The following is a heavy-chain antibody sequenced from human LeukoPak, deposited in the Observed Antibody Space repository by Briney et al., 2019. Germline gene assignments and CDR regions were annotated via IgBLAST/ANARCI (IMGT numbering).Heavy chain of an antibody. CDR1: GCSFTNYW. CDR2: VYPGDSDT. Sequence: GESLKISCKGSGCSFTNYWIGWVRQMPGKGLEWMGIVYPGDSDTRYSPSFQGQVTISADKSISTAYLQWSSLKASDTAMYYCARHGLRAYSNWFDPWGQGTLVTVSS. V-gene: IGHV5-51*01. CDR3: ARHGLRAYSNWFDP. J-gene: IGHJ5*02. D-gene: IGHD4-17*01.